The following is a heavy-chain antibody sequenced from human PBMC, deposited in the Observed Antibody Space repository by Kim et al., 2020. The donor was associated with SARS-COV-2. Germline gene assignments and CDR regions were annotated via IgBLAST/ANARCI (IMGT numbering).Heavy chain of an antibody. J-gene: IGHJ6*02. V-gene: IGHV7-4-1*02. Sequence: ASVKVSCKAYGYTFTSYAMNWVRQAPGQGLEWMGWINTNTGNPTYAQGFTGRFVFSLDTSVSTAYLQISSLKAEDTAVYYCARDPPSWGTYYGFWSLGLPVQDGMDVWGQGTTVTVSS. CDR2: INTNTGNP. CDR1: GYTFTSYA. CDR3: ARDPPSWGTYYGFWSLGLPVQDGMDV. D-gene: IGHD3-3*01.